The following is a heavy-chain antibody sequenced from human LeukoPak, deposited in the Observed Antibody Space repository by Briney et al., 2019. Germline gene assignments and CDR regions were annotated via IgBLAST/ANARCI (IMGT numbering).Heavy chain of an antibody. J-gene: IGHJ4*02. V-gene: IGHV3-23*01. Sequence: GGSLRLSCVASGFTFSSYAMSWVRQAPARGLEWVASLRGDGSTFYADSVKGRFTLSRDESRNTVYLQLTYLRVEDAAVYYCAKASWVSSADAVLWGQGTPVTVSS. CDR3: AKASWVSSADAVL. CDR1: GFTFSSYA. D-gene: IGHD3-16*01. CDR2: LRGDGST.